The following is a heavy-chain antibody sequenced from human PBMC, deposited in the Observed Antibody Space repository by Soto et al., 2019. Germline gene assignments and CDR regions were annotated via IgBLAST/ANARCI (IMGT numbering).Heavy chain of an antibody. J-gene: IGHJ4*02. V-gene: IGHV4-59*02. CDR2: IYYNGNT. CDR1: RASVRSYW. CDR3: ARSDGRY. Sequence: PSATVPRTYKFCRASVRSYWWNWIRQPTGKGLEWIGFIYYNGNTNYNPSLKSRVTISIDTSKNQFSLKLSSVTAADTAVYYCARSDGRYWGQGTLVTVSS.